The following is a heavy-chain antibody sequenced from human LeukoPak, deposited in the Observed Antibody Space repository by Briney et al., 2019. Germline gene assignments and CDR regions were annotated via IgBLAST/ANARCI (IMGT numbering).Heavy chain of an antibody. J-gene: IGHJ6*02. CDR1: GFTFSGFW. D-gene: IGHD1-1*01. CDR2: IKPDGSDR. Sequence: PGGSLRLSCAASGFTFSGFWMSWVRQAPGKGLEWVANIKPDGSDRYYVDSVKGRFTVSRDNAKNSLYLQMNSLRAEDTAVYYCARDRRYGNDYYYGMDVWGQGTTVTVSS. V-gene: IGHV3-7*01. CDR3: ARDRRYGNDYYYGMDV.